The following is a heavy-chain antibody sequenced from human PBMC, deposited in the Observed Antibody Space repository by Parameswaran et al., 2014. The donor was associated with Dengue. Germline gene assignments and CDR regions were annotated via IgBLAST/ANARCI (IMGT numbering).Heavy chain of an antibody. CDR3: AKELFDARRWPHAFDI. V-gene: IGHV3-30*18. J-gene: IGHJ3*02. Sequence: VRQMPGKGLEWVAVISYDGSNKYYADSVKGRFTISRDNSKNTLYLQMNSLRAEDTAVYYCAKELFDARRWPHAFDIWGQGTMVTVSS. D-gene: IGHD6-13*01. CDR2: ISYDGSNK.